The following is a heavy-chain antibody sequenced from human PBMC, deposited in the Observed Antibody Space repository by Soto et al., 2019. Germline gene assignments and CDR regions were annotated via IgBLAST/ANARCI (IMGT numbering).Heavy chain of an antibody. CDR3: ARDGSGAYLNWFDP. CDR2: IYYSGST. V-gene: IGHV4-59*01. J-gene: IGHJ5*02. Sequence: SETLSLTCTVSGGSISSYYWSWIRQPPGKGLEWIGYIYYSGSTNYNPSLKSRVTISVDTSKNQFSLKLSSVTAADTAVYYCARDGSGAYLNWFDPWGQGTLVSVSS. D-gene: IGHD1-26*01. CDR1: GGSISSYY.